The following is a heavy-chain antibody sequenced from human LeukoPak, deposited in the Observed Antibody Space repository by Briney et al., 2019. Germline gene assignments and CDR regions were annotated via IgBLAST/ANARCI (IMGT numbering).Heavy chain of an antibody. CDR1: GYTFTSYD. CDR3: ARIPLAAAGTSPYAFDI. V-gene: IGHV1-8*01. Sequence: ASVKVSCKASGYTFTSYDINWVRQATGQGLEWMGWMNPNSGNTGYAQKFQGRVTMTRNTSISTAYMELSSLRSEDTAVYYCARIPLAAAGTSPYAFDIWGQGTTVTVSS. D-gene: IGHD6-13*01. J-gene: IGHJ3*02. CDR2: MNPNSGNT.